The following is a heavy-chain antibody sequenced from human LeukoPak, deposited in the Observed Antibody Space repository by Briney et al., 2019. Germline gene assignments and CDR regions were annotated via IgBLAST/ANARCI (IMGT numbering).Heavy chain of an antibody. CDR1: GYTFTSYY. D-gene: IGHD6-13*01. J-gene: IGHJ6*02. CDR3: ARDIYGSSPYYYGMDV. CDR2: VNPSGGST. V-gene: IGHV1-46*01. Sequence: ASVKVSCKASGYTFTSYYMHWVRQAPEQGLEWMGIVNPSGGSTSYAQKFQGRVTITADESTSTAYMELSSLRSEDTAVYYCARDIYGSSPYYYGMDVWGQGTTVTVSS.